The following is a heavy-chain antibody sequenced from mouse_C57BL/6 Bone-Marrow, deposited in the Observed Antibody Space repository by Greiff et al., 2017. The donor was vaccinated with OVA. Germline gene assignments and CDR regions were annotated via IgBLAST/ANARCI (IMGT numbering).Heavy chain of an antibody. CDR2: IDPSDSYT. V-gene: IGHV1-50*01. D-gene: IGHD2-1*01. Sequence: QVQLQQPGAELVKPGASVKLSCKASGYTFTSYWMQWVKQRPGQGLEWIGEIDPSDSYTNYNQKFQGKATLTVDTSSSTAYMQLSSLTSENSAVYYCAREGIYYGNYGNYVDYGGRGTTLTVSS. J-gene: IGHJ2*01. CDR3: AREGIYYGNYGNYVDY. CDR1: GYTFTSYW.